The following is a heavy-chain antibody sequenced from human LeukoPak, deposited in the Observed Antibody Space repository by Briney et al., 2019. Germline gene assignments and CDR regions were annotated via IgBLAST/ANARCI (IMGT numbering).Heavy chain of an antibody. Sequence: SQTLSLTCAISGDSVSSDSVAWNWIRQSPSRGLEWLGRTYYRSKWYNDYAVSVKSRISINPDTSKNQFSLQLSSVTPEDTAVYYCTRDGSPSQGYFDLWGRGTLVTVPS. V-gene: IGHV6-1*01. J-gene: IGHJ2*01. CDR1: GDSVSSDSVA. D-gene: IGHD1-26*01. CDR3: TRDGSPSQGYFDL. CDR2: TYYRSKWYN.